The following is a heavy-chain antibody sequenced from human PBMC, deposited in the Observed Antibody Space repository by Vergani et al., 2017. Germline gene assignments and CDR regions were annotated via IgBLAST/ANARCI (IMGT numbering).Heavy chain of an antibody. CDR3: ARYYLDAFDI. CDR1: GGSFSGYY. Sequence: QVQLQQWGAGLLKPSETLSLTCAVYGGSFSGYYWSWIRQPPGKGLEWIGEINHSGGTYYNPSLKSRVTISVDTSKNQFSLKLSSVTAADTAVYYCARYYLDAFDIWSQGTMVAVSS. CDR2: INHSGGT. J-gene: IGHJ3*02. D-gene: IGHD2/OR15-2a*01. V-gene: IGHV4-34*01.